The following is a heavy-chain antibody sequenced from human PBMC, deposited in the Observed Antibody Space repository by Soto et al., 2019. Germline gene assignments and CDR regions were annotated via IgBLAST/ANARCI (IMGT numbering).Heavy chain of an antibody. D-gene: IGHD3-10*01. CDR3: ARHHLSHRGRFRY. CDR1: SDSVSSSSYY. CDR2: IYYTGST. V-gene: IGHV4-39*01. J-gene: IGHJ4*02. Sequence: QLQLQESGTGLVKPSETLSLTCTVSSDSVSSSSYYWVWIRQPPGKGLDWIGSIYYTGSTYYNPSLKSPVTISVDTSKNHCALKLTAVAAGDTAVYYCARHHLSHRGRFRYSGQGTLVTGSP.